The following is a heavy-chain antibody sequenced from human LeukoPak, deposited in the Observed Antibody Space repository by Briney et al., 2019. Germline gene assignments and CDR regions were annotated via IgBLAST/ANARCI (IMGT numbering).Heavy chain of an antibody. Sequence: SRTLSLTCTVSGGSISSGDYYWSWIRQPPGKGLEWIAYMYYSGSTYYNPSLKSRVTMSADTSKNQLSLKLSSVTAADTAVYYCARPYYYDSRIDPWGQGILVTVSS. V-gene: IGHV4-30-4*01. CDR1: GGSISSGDYY. CDR3: ARPYYYDSRIDP. D-gene: IGHD3-22*01. J-gene: IGHJ5*02. CDR2: MYYSGST.